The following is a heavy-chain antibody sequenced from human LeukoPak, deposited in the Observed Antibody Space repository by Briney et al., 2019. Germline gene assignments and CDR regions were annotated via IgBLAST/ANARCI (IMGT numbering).Heavy chain of an antibody. D-gene: IGHD5-24*01. CDR2: ISAYNGNT. CDR1: GYTFTSYG. CDR3: ARGLQETLGWLKAFSAFDI. Sequence: GASVKVSCKASGYTFTSYGISWVRQAPGQGLEWMGWISAYNGNTNYAQMLQGRVTMTTDTSTSTAYMELRSLRSDDTAVYYCARGLQETLGWLKAFSAFDIWGQGTMVTVSS. V-gene: IGHV1-18*01. J-gene: IGHJ3*02.